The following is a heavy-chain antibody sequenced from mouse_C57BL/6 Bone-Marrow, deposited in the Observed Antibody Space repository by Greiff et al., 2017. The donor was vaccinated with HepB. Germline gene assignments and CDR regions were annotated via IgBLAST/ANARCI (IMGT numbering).Heavy chain of an antibody. CDR3: APLLLRSLAWFAY. D-gene: IGHD1-1*01. CDR2: IHPSDSDT. CDR1: GYTFTSYW. V-gene: IGHV1-74*01. Sequence: VQLQQPGAELVKPGASVKLSCKASGYTFTSYWMHWVKQRPGQGLEWIGRIHPSDSDTNYNQKFKGKATLTVDKSSSTAYMQLSSLTSEDSAVYYCAPLLLRSLAWFAYWGQGTLVTVSA. J-gene: IGHJ3*01.